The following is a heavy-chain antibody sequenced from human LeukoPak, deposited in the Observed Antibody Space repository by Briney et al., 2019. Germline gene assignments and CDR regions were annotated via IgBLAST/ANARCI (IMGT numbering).Heavy chain of an antibody. CDR2: ISSSSSYI. CDR3: ARGRSITILRGVAISDGFDI. D-gene: IGHD3-10*01. CDR1: GFTFSTYS. Sequence: GGSLRLSCAASGFTFSTYSMKWVRQAPGKGLEWVSSISSSSSYIYYADSVKGRFTISRNNAKNSLYLQMNSLRAEDTAVYYCARGRSITILRGVAISDGFDIWGQGTKVTVS. J-gene: IGHJ3*02. V-gene: IGHV3-21*01.